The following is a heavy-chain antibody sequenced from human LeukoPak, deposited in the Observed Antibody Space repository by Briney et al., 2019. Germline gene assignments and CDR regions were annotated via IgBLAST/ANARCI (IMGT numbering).Heavy chain of an antibody. CDR2: IIPIFGTA. Sequence: ASVKVSCKASGGTFSSYAISWVRQAPGQGLEWMGGIIPIFGTANYAQKFQGRVTITADESTSTAHMELSSLRSEDTAVYYCAREGIADFEDAFDIWGQGTMVTVSS. J-gene: IGHJ3*02. V-gene: IGHV1-69*13. CDR3: AREGIADFEDAFDI. CDR1: GGTFSSYA. D-gene: IGHD6-13*01.